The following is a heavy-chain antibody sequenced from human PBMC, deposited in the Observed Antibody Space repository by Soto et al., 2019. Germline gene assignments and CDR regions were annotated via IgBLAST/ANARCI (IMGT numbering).Heavy chain of an antibody. CDR3: ARRARNCNGGTCYSYYHHMDV. D-gene: IGHD2-15*01. Sequence: SETLSLTCTVSGGSINSYSWTWIRQPPGKGLEWIGYIHYSGGTNYNPSLKSRVSISLDTSKNQFSLKLSSVTAADTAVYYCARRARNCNGGTCYSYYHHMDVWGKGTTVTVSS. J-gene: IGHJ6*03. CDR1: GGSINSYS. V-gene: IGHV4-59*08. CDR2: IHYSGGT.